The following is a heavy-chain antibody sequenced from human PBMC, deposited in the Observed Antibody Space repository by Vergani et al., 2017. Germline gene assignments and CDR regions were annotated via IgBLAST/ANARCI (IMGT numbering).Heavy chain of an antibody. D-gene: IGHD3-10*01. Sequence: ELQLVESGGGLVQPGGSLRLSCAASGSTVSGNYMTWARQAPWKGLEWVSHIYSGDETYYADSVKGRVTISRDTSKNTLHLQINNRRVEDTAVYYCAIGNYYGSGTYVDPWGQGTLVTVSS. V-gene: IGHV3-66*02. CDR2: IYSGDET. J-gene: IGHJ5*02. CDR3: AIGNYYGSGTYVDP. CDR1: GSTVSGNY.